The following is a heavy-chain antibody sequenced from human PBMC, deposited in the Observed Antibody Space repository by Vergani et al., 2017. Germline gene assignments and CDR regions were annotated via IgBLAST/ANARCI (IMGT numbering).Heavy chain of an antibody. CDR3: ARVPWGIPYFDY. CDR2: IYYSGST. Sequence: QLQLQESGPGLVKPSETLSLTCTVSGGSISSYYWSWIRQPPGKGLEWIGYIYYSGSTNYNPSLKSRGTISVDTSKNQFSLKLSSVTAADTAVYYCARVPWGIPYFDYWGQGTLVTVSS. J-gene: IGHJ4*02. CDR1: GGSISSYY. V-gene: IGHV4-59*01. D-gene: IGHD6-13*01.